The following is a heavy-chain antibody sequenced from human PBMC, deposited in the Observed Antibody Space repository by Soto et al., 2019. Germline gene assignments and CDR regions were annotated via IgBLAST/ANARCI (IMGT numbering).Heavy chain of an antibody. CDR1: GGSIINNHC. CDR3: ARRRITTFGVVITGYGMDV. D-gene: IGHD3-3*01. V-gene: IGHV4-4*02. CDR2: IYHSGTA. J-gene: IGHJ6*02. Sequence: SETLCLTCAVSGGSIINNHCWNWVRQPPGKGLEWIGEIYHSGTANYNPSLNSRVTIPVDKSNNQFSLTLNSVTAADTAVYYCARRRITTFGVVITGYGMDVWGQGTTVTVS.